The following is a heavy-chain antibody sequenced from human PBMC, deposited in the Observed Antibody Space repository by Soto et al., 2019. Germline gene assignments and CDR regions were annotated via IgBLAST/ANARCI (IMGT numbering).Heavy chain of an antibody. CDR1: GGPFSSYT. V-gene: IGHV1-69*18. D-gene: IGHD3-22*01. J-gene: IGHJ4*02. CDR2: VIPMFGTT. Sequence: VQLVQSGAEVKKPGSSVKVSCKASGGPFSSYTFSWVRQAPGQGLEWMGRVIPMFGTTDYAQRFQGRFTITADEATSTAYMELSGLRYEDTAIYYCATGLNRYFDYWGQGTLVTVSS. CDR3: ATGLNRYFDY.